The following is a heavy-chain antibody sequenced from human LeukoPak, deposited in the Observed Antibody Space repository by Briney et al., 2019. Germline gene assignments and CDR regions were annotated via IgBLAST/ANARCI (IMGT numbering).Heavy chain of an antibody. CDR1: GFTFSSYS. V-gene: IGHV3-23*01. D-gene: IGHD1-26*01. Sequence: GGSLRLSCAASGFTFSSYSMNWVRQAPGKGREWVSDISGSGISTYYADSVKGRFTISRDNSKNTLYLQMNSLRAEDTAVYYCAKDQWSFSYFDYWGQGTLVTVSS. CDR2: ISGSGIST. CDR3: AKDQWSFSYFDY. J-gene: IGHJ4*02.